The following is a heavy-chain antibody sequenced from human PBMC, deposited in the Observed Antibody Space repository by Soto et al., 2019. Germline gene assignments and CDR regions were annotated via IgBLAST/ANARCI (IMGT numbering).Heavy chain of an antibody. CDR1: GFTFSSYG. Sequence: QVQLVESGGGVVQPGRSLRPSCAASGFTFSSYGMHWVRQAPGKGLEWVAVISYDGSNKYYADSVKGRFTISRDNSKNTLYLQMNSLRAEDTAVYYCAKCDVDTAVYYYYGMDVWGQGTTVTVSS. J-gene: IGHJ6*02. D-gene: IGHD5-18*01. CDR3: AKCDVDTAVYYYYGMDV. V-gene: IGHV3-30*18. CDR2: ISYDGSNK.